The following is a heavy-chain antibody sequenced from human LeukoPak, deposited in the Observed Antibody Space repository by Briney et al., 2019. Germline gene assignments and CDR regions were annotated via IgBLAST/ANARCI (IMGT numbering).Heavy chain of an antibody. D-gene: IGHD3-22*01. CDR3: ARDSSVFDWFDP. Sequence: ASVKVSCKASGYTFTSYDINWVRQATGQGLEWMGWMNPNSGNTGYAQKFQGRVTMTTDTSTSTAYMELRSLRSDDTAVYYCARDSSVFDWFDPWGQGTLVTVSS. J-gene: IGHJ5*02. CDR1: GYTFTSYD. V-gene: IGHV1-8*01. CDR2: MNPNSGNT.